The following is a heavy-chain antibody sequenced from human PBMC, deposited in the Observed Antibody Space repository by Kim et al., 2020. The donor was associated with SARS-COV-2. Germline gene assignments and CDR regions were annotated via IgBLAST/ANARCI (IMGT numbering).Heavy chain of an antibody. CDR1: GFTFDDYA. J-gene: IGHJ5*02. V-gene: IGHV3-49*04. D-gene: IGHD6-19*01. CDR2: IRSKAYGGTT. Sequence: GGSLRLSCTASGFTFDDYAMSWVRQAPGKGLEWVGFIRSKAYGGTTEYAASVKGRFIISRDDSKSIAYLQMNSLKTEGTAAYYCTRDGGYSSGWYVGTNWFDPWGQGTLVTVSS. CDR3: TRDGGYSSGWYVGTNWFDP.